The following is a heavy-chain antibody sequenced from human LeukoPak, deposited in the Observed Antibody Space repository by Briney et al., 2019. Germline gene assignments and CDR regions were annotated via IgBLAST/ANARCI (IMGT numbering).Heavy chain of an antibody. D-gene: IGHD3-10*01. CDR2: IYLSGTT. V-gene: IGHV4-4*02. CDR3: ARGSRNLTPDQ. Sequence: PSGTLSLTCAVSGGSITSSNCWSWVRQPPGKGLEFIGEIYLSGTTNYNPSLKSRVTVLVDKSKNQFSLKLNSVTAADTAVYFCARGSRNLTPDQWGQGTLVTVSS. J-gene: IGHJ5*02. CDR1: GGSITSSNC.